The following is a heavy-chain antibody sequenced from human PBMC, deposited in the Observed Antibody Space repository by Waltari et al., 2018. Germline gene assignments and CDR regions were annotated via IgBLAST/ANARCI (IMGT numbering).Heavy chain of an antibody. Sequence: HVQLVQSGAEVKTPESSVKVSCTASGGTFRRYAIRGVRQAPGQGLEWMGRIIPIFGTANYAQKFQGRVTITADKSTSTAYMELSSLRSEDTAVYYCAREDCSGGSCYFPFDYWGQGTLVTVSS. V-gene: IGHV1-69*08. J-gene: IGHJ4*02. CDR3: AREDCSGGSCYFPFDY. CDR2: IIPIFGTA. D-gene: IGHD2-15*01. CDR1: GGTFRRYA.